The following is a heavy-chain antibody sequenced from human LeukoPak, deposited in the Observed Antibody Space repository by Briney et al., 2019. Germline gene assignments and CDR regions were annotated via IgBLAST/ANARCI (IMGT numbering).Heavy chain of an antibody. J-gene: IGHJ5*02. CDR2: INPNSGGT. D-gene: IGHD6-13*01. V-gene: IGHV1-2*02. CDR1: GYTFTGYY. Sequence: ASVKVSCKASGYTFTGYYMHWVRQAPGQGLEWMGWINPNSGGTNYAQEFQGRVTMTRDTSISTAYMELSRLRSDDTAVYYCATVTSSSWGNWFDPWGQGTLVTVSS. CDR3: ATVTSSSWGNWFDP.